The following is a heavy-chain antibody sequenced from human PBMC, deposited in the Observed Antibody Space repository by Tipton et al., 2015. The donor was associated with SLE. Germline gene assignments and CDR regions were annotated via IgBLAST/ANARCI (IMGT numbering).Heavy chain of an antibody. CDR3: ARGRYCSSTSCSYYFDY. Sequence: LRLSCAVYGGSFSGYYWGWIRQPPGKGLEWIGEINHSGSTNYNPSLKSRVTISIDTSKNQFSLKVSSVTAADTAVYYCARGRYCSSTSCSYYFDYWGQGTLVTVSS. J-gene: IGHJ4*02. CDR2: INHSGST. D-gene: IGHD2-2*01. CDR1: GGSFSGYY. V-gene: IGHV4-34*01.